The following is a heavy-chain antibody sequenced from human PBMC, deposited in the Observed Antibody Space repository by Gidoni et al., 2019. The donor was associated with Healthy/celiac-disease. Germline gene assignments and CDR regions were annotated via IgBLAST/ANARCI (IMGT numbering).Heavy chain of an antibody. CDR2: IWYDGSNK. V-gene: IGHV3-33*01. CDR1: GFTFSSYG. D-gene: IGHD6-19*01. Sequence: QVQLVETGGGVVQPGRSLRLSCAASGFTFSSYGMHWVRQAPGKGLEWVAVIWYDGSNKYYADSVKDRFTISRDNSKNTLYLQMNSLRAEDTAVYYCAREYSQPAAGYSSGWSALDYWGQGTLVTVSS. CDR3: AREYSQPAAGYSSGWSALDY. J-gene: IGHJ4*02.